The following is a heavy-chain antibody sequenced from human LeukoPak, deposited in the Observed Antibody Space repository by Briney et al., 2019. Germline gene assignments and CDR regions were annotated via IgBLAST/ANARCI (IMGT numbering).Heavy chain of an antibody. V-gene: IGHV3-7*04. J-gene: IGHJ3*02. CDR1: GFTFSGYW. CDR3: ARVGITMIVGFPFDAFDI. D-gene: IGHD3-22*01. CDR2: INKDGSAK. Sequence: PGGSLRLSCAASGFTFSGYWMTWVRQAPGKGPEWVAIINKDGSAKNYADSVKGRFTISRDNAKNSLYLQMNSLRAEDTAVYYCARVGITMIVGFPFDAFDIWGQGTMVTVSS.